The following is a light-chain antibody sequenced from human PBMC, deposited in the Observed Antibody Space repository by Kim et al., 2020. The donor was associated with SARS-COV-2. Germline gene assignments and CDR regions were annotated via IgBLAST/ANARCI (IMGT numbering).Light chain of an antibody. V-gene: IGLV1-47*01. Sequence: PGKRVNISCSGSSSNIGSNYVYWYKQLPGTAPKLLIYRNNQRPSGGTDRCSGYKSGTSASLAISGLRSEDEADYYCAAWDDSLSVVFGGGTQLTVL. CDR1: SSNIGSNY. J-gene: IGLJ2*01. CDR3: AAWDDSLSVV. CDR2: RNN.